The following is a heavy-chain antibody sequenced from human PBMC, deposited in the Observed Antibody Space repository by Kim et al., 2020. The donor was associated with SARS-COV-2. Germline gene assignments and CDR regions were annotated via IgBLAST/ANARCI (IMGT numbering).Heavy chain of an antibody. D-gene: IGHD3-10*01. CDR3: VKEGPMVRGVHAFDI. Sequence: ESVKGRFTIARDNSKNTLYLQMSSLRAEDTAVYYCVKEGPMVRGVHAFDIWGQGTMVTVSS. J-gene: IGHJ3*02. V-gene: IGHV3-64D*09.